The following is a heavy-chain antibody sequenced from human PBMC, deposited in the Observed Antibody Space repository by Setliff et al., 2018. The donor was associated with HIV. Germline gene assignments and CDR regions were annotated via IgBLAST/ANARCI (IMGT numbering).Heavy chain of an antibody. CDR1: GFTFSSYS. CDR3: ARDEDGYNHFDF. J-gene: IGHJ4*02. V-gene: IGHV3-21*05. Sequence: GSLRLSCAASGFTFSSYSMNWVRQAPGKGLEWVSYISSSNSYKHYADSVKGRFTISRDNAKNSLYLQMNSLRVEDTAVYYCARDEDGYNHFDFWGQGTLVTVSS. CDR2: ISSSNSYK. D-gene: IGHD5-12*01.